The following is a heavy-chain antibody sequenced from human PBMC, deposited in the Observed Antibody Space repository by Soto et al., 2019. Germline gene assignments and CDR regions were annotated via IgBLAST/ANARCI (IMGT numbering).Heavy chain of an antibody. CDR2: IGGGGSTS. D-gene: IGHD3-16*01. J-gene: IGHJ6*03. Sequence: EVQLLESGGGLVQPGGSLRLSCAASGFTFSNYAMGWVRQAPGRGLEGVSFIGGGGSTSYYADSVKGRFTISRDNSKNTLYLQMNSLRAEDTAVYYCAKRGGDYGSRYSYYLELWGKGTTVTVSS. CDR1: GFTFSNYA. CDR3: AKRGGDYGSRYSYYLEL. V-gene: IGHV3-23*01.